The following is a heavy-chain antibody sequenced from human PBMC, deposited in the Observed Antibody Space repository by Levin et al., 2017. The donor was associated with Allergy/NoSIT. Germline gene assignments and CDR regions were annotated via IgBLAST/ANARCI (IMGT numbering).Heavy chain of an antibody. CDR2: INPYGGST. Sequence: ASVKVSCKASGYTFTSYYIHWVRQAPGQGLEWMGIINPYGGSTTYAQKFQGRVTMTRDTSTSTVYMELSSLRSEDTAVFYCARGGCSGGSWSGSPVGLYYYYGVDVWGQGTTVTVSS. D-gene: IGHD2-15*01. V-gene: IGHV1-46*01. CDR1: GYTFTSYY. CDR3: ARGGCSGGSWSGSPVGLYYYYGVDV. J-gene: IGHJ6*02.